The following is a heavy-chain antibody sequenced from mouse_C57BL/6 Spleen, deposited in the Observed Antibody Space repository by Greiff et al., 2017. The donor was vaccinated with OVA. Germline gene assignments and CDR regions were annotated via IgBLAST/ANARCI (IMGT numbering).Heavy chain of an antibody. J-gene: IGHJ4*01. CDR1: GFSLTSYG. D-gene: IGHD1-1*01. V-gene: IGHV2-2*01. CDR3: AREGVSYYGSSYGAMDY. CDR2: IWSGGST. Sequence: QVQLQQSGPGLVQPSQSLSIPCTVSGFSLTSYGVHWVRQSPGKGLEWLGVIWSGGSTDYNAAFISRLSISKDKSKSQVFFKMNSLQADDTAIYYCAREGVSYYGSSYGAMDYWGQGTSVTVSS.